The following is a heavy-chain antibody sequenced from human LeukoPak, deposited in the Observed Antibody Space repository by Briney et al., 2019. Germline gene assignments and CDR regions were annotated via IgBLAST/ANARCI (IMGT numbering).Heavy chain of an antibody. CDR1: GYSFTGYY. Sequence: PKASVTVSCKASGYSFTGYYMHWVRQAPGQGLEWMGWINPNSGGTNYAQKFQGWVTMTRDTSISTAYMELSRLRSDDTAVYYCARDRFLEWSRTANYYYYGMDVWGQGTTVTVSS. V-gene: IGHV1-2*04. CDR3: ARDRFLEWSRTANYYYYGMDV. CDR2: INPNSGGT. J-gene: IGHJ6*02. D-gene: IGHD3-3*01.